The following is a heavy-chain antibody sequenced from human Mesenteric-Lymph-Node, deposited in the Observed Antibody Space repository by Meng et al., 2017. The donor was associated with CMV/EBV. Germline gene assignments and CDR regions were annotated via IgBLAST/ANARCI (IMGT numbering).Heavy chain of an antibody. V-gene: IGHV3-21*01. J-gene: IGHJ4*02. D-gene: IGHD1-1*01. CDR1: EFSFKDYA. Sequence: GESLKISCTASEFSFKDYAMTWVRQAPGKGLEWVSAISSRGGSTYYADSVKGRFTISRDNAKNSLYLQMNSLRAEDTAVYYCARMSAPYDHHDYWGQGTLVTVSS. CDR2: ISSRGGST. CDR3: ARMSAPYDHHDY.